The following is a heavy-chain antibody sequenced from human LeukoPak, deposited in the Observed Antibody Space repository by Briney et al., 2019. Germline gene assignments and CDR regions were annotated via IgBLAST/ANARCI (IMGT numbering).Heavy chain of an antibody. J-gene: IGHJ4*02. D-gene: IGHD3-22*01. CDR3: ARDRYYDSSGYTFDY. CDR1: GYTFTGYY. CDR2: INPNSGGT. Sequence: ASVKVSCKASGYTFTGYYMHWVRQAPGQGLEWMGWINPNSGGTNYAQKFQGRVTVTRDTSISTAYMELSRLRSDDTAVYYCARDRYYDSSGYTFDYWGQGTLVTVS. V-gene: IGHV1-2*02.